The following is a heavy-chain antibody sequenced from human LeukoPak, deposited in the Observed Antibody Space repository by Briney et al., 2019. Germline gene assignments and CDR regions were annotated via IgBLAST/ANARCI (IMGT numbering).Heavy chain of an antibody. CDR1: GFTFSSYA. J-gene: IGHJ4*02. CDR3: AEGHDILTGGNDY. Sequence: GGSLRLSCAASGFTFSSYAMSWVRQAPGNGLEWFSAISGSGGSTYYADSVKGRFTISRDNSKNTLYLQMNSLRAEDTAVYSCAEGHDILTGGNDYWGQGTMVTVSS. V-gene: IGHV3-23*01. CDR2: ISGSGGST. D-gene: IGHD3-9*01.